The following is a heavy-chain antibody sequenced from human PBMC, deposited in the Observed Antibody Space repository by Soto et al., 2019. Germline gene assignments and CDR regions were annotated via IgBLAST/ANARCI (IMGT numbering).Heavy chain of an antibody. CDR1: GYTFTGYY. CDR3: ARVGSYGSPNGEFDY. V-gene: IGHV1-2*04. Sequence: ASVKVSCKASGYTFTGYYMHWVRQAPGQGLEWMGWINPNSGGTNYAQKFQGWVTMTRDTSISTAYMELSRLRSDDTAVYYCARVGSYGSPNGEFDYWGQGTLVTVSS. D-gene: IGHD5-18*01. J-gene: IGHJ4*02. CDR2: INPNSGGT.